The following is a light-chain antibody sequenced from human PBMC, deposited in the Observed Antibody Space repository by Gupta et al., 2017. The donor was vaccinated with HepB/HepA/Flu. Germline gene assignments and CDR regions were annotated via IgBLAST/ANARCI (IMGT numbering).Light chain of an antibody. J-gene: IGKJ1*01. CDR2: AAS. V-gene: IGKV1-39*01. Sequence: DIQMTHSPSSLSASVGDRVTITCRASQSISSYLNWYQQKPGKAPQLLIYAASSSQGGVTSRLSGSGCGKDFSLPISSRQPEDFAAYYCHQNYYDPPWTFGQGTKVEIK. CDR3: HQNYYDPPWT. CDR1: QSISSY.